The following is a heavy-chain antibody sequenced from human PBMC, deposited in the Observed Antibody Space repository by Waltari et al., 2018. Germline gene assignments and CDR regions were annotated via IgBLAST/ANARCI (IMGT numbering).Heavy chain of an antibody. J-gene: IGHJ4*02. Sequence: EVQLVESGGGFLQPGGSLRLSCAASGFTFSTSWIHWVRPRPGKGLVWVARINPDGRTTNDADSVRGRFTISRDNAQNTVYLEMNSLRAEDTAVYFCTRGGNYYFDYWGRGTLVTVSS. V-gene: IGHV3-74*01. CDR2: INPDGRTT. CDR3: TRGGNYYFDY. CDR1: GFTFSTSW. D-gene: IGHD5-12*01.